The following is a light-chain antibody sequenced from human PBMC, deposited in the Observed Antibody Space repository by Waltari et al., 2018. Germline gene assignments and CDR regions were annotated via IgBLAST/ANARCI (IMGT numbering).Light chain of an antibody. V-gene: IGLV2-8*01. CDR1: SSDVGGENY. Sequence: QSALTQPPSASGSPGQSVTISCTGTSSDVGGENYVSWYQQHPGKAPKLMIYEVSKRPSAVPDRFSCSKSGTTASLTVSGLQAEDEADYYCSSYAGSNNLVFGGGTKLTVL. CDR3: SSYAGSNNLV. CDR2: EVS. J-gene: IGLJ3*02.